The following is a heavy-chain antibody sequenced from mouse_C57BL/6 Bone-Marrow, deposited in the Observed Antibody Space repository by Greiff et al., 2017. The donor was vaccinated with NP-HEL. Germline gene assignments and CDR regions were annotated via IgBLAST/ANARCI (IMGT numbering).Heavy chain of an antibody. CDR2: IYPRSGNT. D-gene: IGHD1-1*02. Sequence: QVQLKESGAELARPGASVKLSCKASGYTFTSYGISWVKQRTGQGLEWIGEIYPRSGNTYYNEKFKGKATLTADKSSSTAYMELRSLTSEDSAVYFCAPGGYWFAYWGQGTLVTVSA. J-gene: IGHJ3*01. V-gene: IGHV1-81*01. CDR1: GYTFTSYG. CDR3: APGGYWFAY.